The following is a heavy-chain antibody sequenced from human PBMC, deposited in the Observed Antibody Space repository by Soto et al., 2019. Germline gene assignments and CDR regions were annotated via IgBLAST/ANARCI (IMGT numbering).Heavy chain of an antibody. V-gene: IGHV4-31*02. D-gene: IGHD3-10*01. CDR1: GGSISSGGYY. J-gene: IGHJ4*02. CDR2: IYYSGST. Sequence: SETLSLTCTVSGGSISSGGYYWSWIRQHPGKGLEWIGYIYYSGSTYYNPSLKSRVTISVDTSKNQFSLKLSSVTAADTAVYYCARGRPLLLWFGELGEYYVDYWGQGTLVTVSS. CDR3: ARGRPLLLWFGELGEYYVDY.